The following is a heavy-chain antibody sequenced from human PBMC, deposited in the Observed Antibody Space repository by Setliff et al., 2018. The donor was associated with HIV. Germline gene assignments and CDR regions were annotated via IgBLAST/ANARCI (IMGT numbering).Heavy chain of an antibody. CDR3: ARDLGGWLDAFDI. CDR2: ISAYNGNT. Sequence: ASVKVSCKTSGGSFSKYLFTWVRQAPGQGLEWMGWISAYNGNTNYAQKLQGRVTMTTDTSTSTAYMELRSLRSDDTAVYYCARDLGGWLDAFDIWGQGTMVTVSS. D-gene: IGHD6-19*01. V-gene: IGHV1-18*01. J-gene: IGHJ3*02. CDR1: GGSFSKYL.